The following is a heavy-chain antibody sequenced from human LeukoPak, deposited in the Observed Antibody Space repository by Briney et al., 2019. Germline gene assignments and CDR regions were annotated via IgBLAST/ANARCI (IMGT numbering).Heavy chain of an antibody. CDR3: ARDQWLVPFSDAFDI. D-gene: IGHD6-19*01. V-gene: IGHV4-59*01. CDR2: IYYSGST. CDR1: GGSISSYY. J-gene: IGHJ3*02. Sequence: SETLSLTCTVSGGSISSYYWSWIRQPPGKGLEWIGYIYYSGSTNYNPSLKSRVTISVDTSKNQFSLKLSSVTAADTAVYYCARDQWLVPFSDAFDIWGQGTMVTVSS.